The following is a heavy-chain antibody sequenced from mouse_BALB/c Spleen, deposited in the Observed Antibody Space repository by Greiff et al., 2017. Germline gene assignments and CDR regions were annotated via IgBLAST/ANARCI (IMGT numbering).Heavy chain of an antibody. J-gene: IGHJ3*01. CDR3: ARSGTLWFAY. V-gene: IGHV5-17*02. Sequence: EVQGVESGGGLVQPGGSRKLSCAASGFTFSSFGMHWVRQAPEKGLEWVAYISSGSSTIYYADTVKGRFTISRDNPKNTLFLQMTSLRSEDTAMYYCARSGTLWFAYWGQGTLVTVSA. CDR1: GFTFSSFG. D-gene: IGHD3-3*01. CDR2: ISSGSSTI.